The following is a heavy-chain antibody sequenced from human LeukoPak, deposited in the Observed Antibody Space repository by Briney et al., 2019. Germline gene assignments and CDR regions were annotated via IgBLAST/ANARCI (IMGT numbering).Heavy chain of an antibody. CDR1: GFTFSSYG. CDR3: AKAPSEVPAATPFDY. Sequence: PGRSLRLSCAASGFTFSSYGMHWVRQAPGKGLEWVAVIWYDGSNKYYADSVKGRFTISRDNSKNTLYLQMNSLRAEDTAVYYCAKAPSEVPAATPFDYWGQGTLVTVSS. D-gene: IGHD2-2*01. V-gene: IGHV3-33*06. CDR2: IWYDGSNK. J-gene: IGHJ4*02.